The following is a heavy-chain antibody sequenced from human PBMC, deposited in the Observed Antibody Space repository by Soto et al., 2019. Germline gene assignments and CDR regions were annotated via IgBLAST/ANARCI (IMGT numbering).Heavy chain of an antibody. CDR3: ARGSSGYISSWYYFDY. CDR2: ISGIGGST. Sequence: GGSLRLSCAASGFTFTDYALSWVRQAPGKGREWVATISGIGGSTYLADSVKGRLSISRDNSKNTVSLLMNSLRAEDTAVYFCARGSSGYISSWYYFDYWGRGTLVTVS. CDR1: GFTFTDYA. D-gene: IGHD6-13*01. V-gene: IGHV3-23*01. J-gene: IGHJ4*02.